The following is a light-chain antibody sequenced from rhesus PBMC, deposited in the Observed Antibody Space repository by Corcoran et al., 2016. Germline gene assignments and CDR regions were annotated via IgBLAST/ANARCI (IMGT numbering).Light chain of an antibody. J-gene: IGKJ1*01. CDR1: QSISRY. CDR3: LQHNSYPPT. CDR2: DAS. V-gene: IGKV1-28*03. Sequence: DIQMTQSPSSLSASVGDTVTITCRASQSISRYLNWFQQKPGKAPKLLIYDASSLESGVPSRVRGSGSWTDFTLTISSLQPEDFAAYYCLQHNSYPPTFGQGTKVEIK.